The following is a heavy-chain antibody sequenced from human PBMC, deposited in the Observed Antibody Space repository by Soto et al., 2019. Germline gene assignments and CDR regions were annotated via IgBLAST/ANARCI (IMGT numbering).Heavy chain of an antibody. J-gene: IGHJ3*02. CDR1: GGSIPSHY. Sequence: SETLSLTCNVSGGSIPSHYCSWLRQPPGKGLEWIGYIHHSGCTSYNPSLKSRVTISVDTSKNQFSLKLSSVTAADTVVYYCAKGGSGSYSNAFDIWGQGTMVTVSS. V-gene: IGHV4-4*08. CDR3: AKGGSGSYSNAFDI. D-gene: IGHD3-10*01. CDR2: IHHSGCT.